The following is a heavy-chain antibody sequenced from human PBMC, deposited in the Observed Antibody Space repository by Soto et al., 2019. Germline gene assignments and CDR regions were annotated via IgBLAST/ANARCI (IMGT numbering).Heavy chain of an antibody. Sequence: GGSLRLSCAASGFTFSNAWMNWVRQAPGKGLEWVGRIKSKTDGGTTDYAAPVKGRLTISRDDSKNTLYLQMNSLKTEDTAVYYCTTDAPYYYGSGSYFTLDYWGQGTLVTVSS. V-gene: IGHV3-15*07. D-gene: IGHD3-10*01. CDR2: IKSKTDGGTT. CDR1: GFTFSNAW. J-gene: IGHJ4*02. CDR3: TTDAPYYYGSGSYFTLDY.